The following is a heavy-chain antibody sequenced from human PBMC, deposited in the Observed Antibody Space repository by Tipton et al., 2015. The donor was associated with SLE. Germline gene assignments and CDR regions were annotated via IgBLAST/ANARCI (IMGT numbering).Heavy chain of an antibody. CDR1: GFTFSSYS. CDR2: ISSSSSYI. J-gene: IGHJ2*01. V-gene: IGHV3-21*03. D-gene: IGHD1-1*01. Sequence: SLRLSCADSGFTFSSYSMNWVRQAPGKGLEWVSSISSSSSYIYYADSVKGRFTISRDNAKNSLYLQMNSLRAEETAVYYCARDTSYWYFDLWGRGTLVTVSS. CDR3: ARDTSYWYFDL.